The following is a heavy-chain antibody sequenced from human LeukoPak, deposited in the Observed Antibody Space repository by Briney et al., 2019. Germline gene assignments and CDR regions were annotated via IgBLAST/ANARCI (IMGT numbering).Heavy chain of an antibody. CDR1: GFIFDTYG. CDR2: IAYDGSNK. Sequence: GGSLRLSCAASGFIFDTYGMLWVRQVPGKGLEWVAVIAYDGSNKVYADSVKGRFTISRDNSKNTLYLQMNSLRGEDTAVYYCAKEKAIATINYGLDVWGQGTTVTVSS. D-gene: IGHD1-1*01. CDR3: AKEKAIATINYGLDV. V-gene: IGHV3-30*18. J-gene: IGHJ6*02.